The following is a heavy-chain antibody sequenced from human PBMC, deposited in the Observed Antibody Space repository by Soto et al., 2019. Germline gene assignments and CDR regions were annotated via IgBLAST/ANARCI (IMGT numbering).Heavy chain of an antibody. CDR2: ISYDGSNK. Sequence: PVGSLRLSCAASGFTFSSYGMHWFRQAPGNGLEWVAVISYDGSNKYYADSVKGRFTISRDNSKNTLYLQMNSLRAEDTAVYYCAKGRSPGIAAAGDYWGQGTLDTVSS. D-gene: IGHD6-13*01. V-gene: IGHV3-30*18. CDR3: AKGRSPGIAAAGDY. CDR1: GFTFSSYG. J-gene: IGHJ4*02.